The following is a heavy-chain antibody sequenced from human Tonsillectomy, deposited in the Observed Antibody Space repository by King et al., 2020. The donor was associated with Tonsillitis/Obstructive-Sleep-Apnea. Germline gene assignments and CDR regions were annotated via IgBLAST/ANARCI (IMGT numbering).Heavy chain of an antibody. D-gene: IGHD6-13*01. CDR2: INHSGST. CDR1: GGSFSGYY. Sequence: VQLQQWGAGLLKPSETLSLTCAVYGGSFSGYYWSWIRQPPGKGLEWIGEINHSGSTNYNPSLKSRVTISVDTSKNQFSLNLSSVTVADTAVYYCARGPNYSSSWYNYWGQGTLVTVSS. J-gene: IGHJ4*02. CDR3: ARGPNYSSSWYNY. V-gene: IGHV4-34*01.